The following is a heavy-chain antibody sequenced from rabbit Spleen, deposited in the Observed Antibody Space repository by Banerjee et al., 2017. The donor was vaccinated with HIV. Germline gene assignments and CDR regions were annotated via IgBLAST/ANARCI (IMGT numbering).Heavy chain of an antibody. D-gene: IGHD1-1*01. CDR3: ARDLTSVIGWNFNL. J-gene: IGHJ4*01. V-gene: IGHV1S45*01. Sequence: QEQLEESGGGLVKPGGTLTLTCTASGFSFSGNYYMSWVRQAPGKGLEWIACIYSGDGSTDYASWAKGRFTISKTSSTTVTLQMTSLTAADTATYFCARDLTSVIGWNFNLWGPGTLVTVS. CDR1: GFSFSGNYY. CDR2: IYSGDGST.